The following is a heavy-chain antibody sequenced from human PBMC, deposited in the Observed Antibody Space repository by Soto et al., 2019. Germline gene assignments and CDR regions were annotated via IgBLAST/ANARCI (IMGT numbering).Heavy chain of an antibody. D-gene: IGHD2-2*01. CDR3: AKAGYCSSPTCATRYYYMDV. V-gene: IGHV3-23*01. CDR2: ISGSGGST. J-gene: IGHJ6*03. Sequence: EVQLLESGGGLVQPGGSLRLSCAASGFTFSSYDMGWVRQAPGKGLEWVSAISGSGGSTYYADSVKGRFTISRDNSKNTLYLQMNSLRAEDTAVYYCAKAGYCSSPTCATRYYYMDVWGKGTTVTVSS. CDR1: GFTFSSYD.